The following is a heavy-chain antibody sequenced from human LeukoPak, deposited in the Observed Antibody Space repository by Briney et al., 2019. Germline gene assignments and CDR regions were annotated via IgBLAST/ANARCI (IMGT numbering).Heavy chain of an antibody. D-gene: IGHD6-19*01. CDR3: AKGAEGQWLAPDY. V-gene: IGHV3-23*01. CDR1: GFTFDDYA. Sequence: QPGGSLRLSCAASGFTFDDYAMHWVRQAPGKGLEWVSAISGSGGSTYYADSVKGRFTISRDNSKNTLYLQMNSLRAEDTAVYYCAKGAEGQWLAPDYWGQGTLVTVSS. J-gene: IGHJ4*02. CDR2: ISGSGGST.